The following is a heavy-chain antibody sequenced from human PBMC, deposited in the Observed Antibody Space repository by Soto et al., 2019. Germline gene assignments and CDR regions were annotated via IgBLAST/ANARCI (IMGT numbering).Heavy chain of an antibody. CDR3: ARDKSPYSSGWHNRHFDY. CDR1: GFTFSSYA. Sequence: QVQLVESGRGVVQPGRSLRLSCAASGFTFSSYAMHWVRQAPGKGLEWVAVISYDGSNKYYADSVKGRFTISRDNSKNTLYLQMNSLRAEDTAVYYCARDKSPYSSGWHNRHFDYWGQGTLVTVSS. D-gene: IGHD6-19*01. CDR2: ISYDGSNK. J-gene: IGHJ4*02. V-gene: IGHV3-30-3*01.